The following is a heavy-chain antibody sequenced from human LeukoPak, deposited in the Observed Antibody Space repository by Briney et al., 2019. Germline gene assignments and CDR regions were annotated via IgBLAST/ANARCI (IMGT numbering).Heavy chain of an antibody. D-gene: IGHD6-25*01. CDR2: ISANGGST. J-gene: IGHJ4*02. CDR1: GFTLSSNA. V-gene: IGHV3-23*01. Sequence: GGSLRLSCAVSGFTLSSNAMSWVSQAPGGGLEWVSAISANGGSTFYPDSVKGRFTISRDNSKNTLYLQMNNLRVDDTAVYYCASGRGVLRGYDYWGQGTPVTVSS. CDR3: ASGRGVLRGYDY.